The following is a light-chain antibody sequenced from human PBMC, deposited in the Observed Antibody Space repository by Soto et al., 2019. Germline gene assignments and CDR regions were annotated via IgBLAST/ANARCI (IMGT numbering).Light chain of an antibody. Sequence: ESVLTQSPGTLSLSPGERAFLSCRASQTVGSRYLAWYQHKPGQAPRLLISQASTRAAGVPDRFSGSGSETDFTLTINRLEPEDFAVYYCQHYGTSLSFGGGTQVEIK. V-gene: IGKV3-20*01. CDR1: QTVGSRY. CDR3: QHYGTSLS. J-gene: IGKJ4*01. CDR2: QAS.